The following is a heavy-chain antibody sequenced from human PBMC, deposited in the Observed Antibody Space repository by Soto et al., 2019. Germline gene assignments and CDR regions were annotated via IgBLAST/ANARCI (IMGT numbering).Heavy chain of an antibody. J-gene: IGHJ5*02. CDR3: ARAQDWFDP. V-gene: IGHV4-59*08. CDR2: ISYSGTT. Sequence: SETLSLTCRLSGGSMNSYYWSWIRQPPGKGLEWIGYISYSGTTHYNPSLKSRVTMSVDTSKNQFSLKLSSVTAADTAVYYCARAQDWFDPWGQGTLVTVS. CDR1: GGSMNSYY.